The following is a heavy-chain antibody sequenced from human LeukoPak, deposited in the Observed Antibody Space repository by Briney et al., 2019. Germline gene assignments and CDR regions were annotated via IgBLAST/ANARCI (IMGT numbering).Heavy chain of an antibody. CDR1: GGSISSGGYY. J-gene: IGHJ6*03. Sequence: PSQTLSLTCTVSGGSISSGGYYWSWIRQPPGKGLEWIGYIYHSGSTNYNPSLKSRVTISVDTSKNQFSLKVSSVTAADTAVYYCARATSGYNLGYYYYYMDVWGKGTTVTVSS. CDR3: ARATSGYNLGYYYYYMDV. D-gene: IGHD5-24*01. CDR2: IYHSGST. V-gene: IGHV4-30-2*01.